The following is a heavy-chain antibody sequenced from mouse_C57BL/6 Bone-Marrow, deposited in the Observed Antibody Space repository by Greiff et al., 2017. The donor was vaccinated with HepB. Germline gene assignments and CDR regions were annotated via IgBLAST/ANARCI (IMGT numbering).Heavy chain of an antibody. D-gene: IGHD3-3*01. CDR1: GFTFSSYA. Sequence: EVKLVESGEGLVKPGGSLKLSCAASGFTFSSYAMSWVRQTPEKRLEWVAYISSGGDYIYYADTVNGRFTISRDNARNTLYLQMSSLKSEDTAMYYCTRGAGTWFAYWGQGTLVTVSA. CDR3: TRGAGTWFAY. CDR2: ISSGGDYI. J-gene: IGHJ3*01. V-gene: IGHV5-9-1*02.